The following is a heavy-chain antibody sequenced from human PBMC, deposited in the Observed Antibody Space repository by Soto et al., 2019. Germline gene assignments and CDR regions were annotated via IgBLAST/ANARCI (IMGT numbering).Heavy chain of an antibody. V-gene: IGHV3-30*04. Sequence: QVQLVESGGGVVQPGRSLRLSCAASGFTFRTYAMHWFRQAPGKALEWVAVMSFDGSNKYYADSVKGRSTISRDNSKNTLYLQVNTLRAEDTAVYYCARTTMVRGDSTFYYYYPMDVWGQGTTVTVSA. CDR1: GFTFRTYA. J-gene: IGHJ6*01. CDR2: MSFDGSNK. CDR3: ARTTMVRGDSTFYYYYPMDV. D-gene: IGHD3-10*01.